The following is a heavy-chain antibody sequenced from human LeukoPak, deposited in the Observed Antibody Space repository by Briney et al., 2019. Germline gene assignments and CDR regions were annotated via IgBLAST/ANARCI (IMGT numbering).Heavy chain of an antibody. J-gene: IGHJ1*01. CDR3: LLLESGFQH. Sequence: PSETLSLTCAVYGGSFSGYYWSWIRQPPGKGLEWIGEINLSGSTNYNPSLKSRVTISVDTSKNQFSLKLSSVTAADTAVYYCLLLESGFQHWGQGTLVTVSS. CDR2: INLSGST. V-gene: IGHV4-34*01. CDR1: GGSFSGYY. D-gene: IGHD3-3*01.